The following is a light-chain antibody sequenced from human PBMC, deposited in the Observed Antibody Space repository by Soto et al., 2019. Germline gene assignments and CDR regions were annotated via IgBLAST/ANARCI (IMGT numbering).Light chain of an antibody. CDR1: QNIGNL. J-gene: IGKJ4*02. V-gene: IGKV1-27*01. CDR3: QKCKVDLLT. CDR2: AAN. Sequence: DILMTQSPSTLSAFVGDRVTITCRASQNIGNLLAWYQQKPGKVPKLLIYAANNLQSGVPSRFSGSGSGTEFTLTISSLQPEDVATYYCQKCKVDLLTFGGGTKVEIK.